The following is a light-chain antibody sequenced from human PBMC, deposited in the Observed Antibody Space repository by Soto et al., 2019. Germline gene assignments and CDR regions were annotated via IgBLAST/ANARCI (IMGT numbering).Light chain of an antibody. J-gene: IGKJ2*01. V-gene: IGKV3-20*01. Sequence: EIVLTQSPGTLSLSPGDTATLSCRASQSVSNNYLAWYQQKPGQPPRLLIYGASSRATGIPDRFSGSGSGTDFTLTISRLEHEDVAMYYCQQYGGSPLYTFGQGTKLEIK. CDR2: GAS. CDR1: QSVSNNY. CDR3: QQYGGSPLYT.